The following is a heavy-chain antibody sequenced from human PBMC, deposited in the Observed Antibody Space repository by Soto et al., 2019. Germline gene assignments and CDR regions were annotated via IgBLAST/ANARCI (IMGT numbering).Heavy chain of an antibody. CDR2: ISWNSGSI. V-gene: IGHV3-9*01. J-gene: IGHJ3*02. CDR3: AKILRMATDAFDI. Sequence: SGGSLRLSCAASGFTFDDYAMHWVRQAPGKGLEWVSGISWNSGSIGYADSVKGRFTISRDNAKNSLYLQMNSLRAEDTALYYCAKILRMATDAFDIWGQGTMVTVSS. D-gene: IGHD2-8*01. CDR1: GFTFDDYA.